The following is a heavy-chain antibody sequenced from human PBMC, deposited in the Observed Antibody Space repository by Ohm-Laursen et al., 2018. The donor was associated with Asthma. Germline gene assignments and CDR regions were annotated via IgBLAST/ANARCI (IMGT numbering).Heavy chain of an antibody. V-gene: IGHV3-30-3*01. CDR3: ARDSSIAARGLNFDY. Sequence: SLRLSCAASGFTFSTYTIHWVRQAPGKGLEWLSVISYDGSNKFYADSVKGRFTISRDTSKNTLYLQMNSLRAEDTAVYYCARDSSIAARGLNFDYWGQGTLVTVSS. CDR1: GFTFSTYT. D-gene: IGHD6-6*01. CDR2: ISYDGSNK. J-gene: IGHJ4*02.